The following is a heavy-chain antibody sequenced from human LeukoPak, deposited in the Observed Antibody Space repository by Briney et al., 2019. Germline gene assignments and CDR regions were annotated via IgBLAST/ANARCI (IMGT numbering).Heavy chain of an antibody. CDR3: AKGRAGTYYDAMDV. CDR1: GYTFDDYG. D-gene: IGHD1-1*01. CDR2: ISWNSATI. J-gene: IGHJ6*02. Sequence: PGGSLRLSCATSGYTFDDYGMHWVRQAPGKGLEWVSGISWNSATIGHADSVKGRFTISRDSAKNFLYLQMNSLRPEDTALYHCAKGRAGTYYDAMDVWGQGTTVTVSS. V-gene: IGHV3-9*01.